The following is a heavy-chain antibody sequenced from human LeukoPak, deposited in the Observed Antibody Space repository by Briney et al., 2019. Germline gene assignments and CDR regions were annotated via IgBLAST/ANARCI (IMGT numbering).Heavy chain of an antibody. D-gene: IGHD1-26*01. V-gene: IGHV1-46*01. J-gene: IGHJ4*02. CDR2: INPSGGST. Sequence: ASVKVSCKASGYTFTSYYMHWVRQAPGQGLERMGIINPSGGSTSYAQKFQGRVTMTRDTSTSTVYMELSSLRSEDTAVYYCARDSGFHGIVGATTDYWGQGTLVTVSS. CDR1: GYTFTSYY. CDR3: ARDSGFHGIVGATTDY.